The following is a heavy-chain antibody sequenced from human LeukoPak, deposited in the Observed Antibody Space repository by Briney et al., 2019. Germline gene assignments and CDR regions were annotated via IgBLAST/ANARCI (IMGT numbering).Heavy chain of an antibody. CDR1: GFTFSRYW. Sequence: GESLRLSCEASGFTFSRYWMHWVRQAPGKGLEWVTVIWSDGTNKYYTDSVKGRFTISRVDSENTVYLQMNSLRPEDTGVYYCAKDAQRGFDYSNSLEYWGQGTPVTVST. D-gene: IGHD4-11*01. CDR3: AKDAQRGFDYSNSLEY. J-gene: IGHJ4*02. V-gene: IGHV3-33*06. CDR2: IWSDGTNK.